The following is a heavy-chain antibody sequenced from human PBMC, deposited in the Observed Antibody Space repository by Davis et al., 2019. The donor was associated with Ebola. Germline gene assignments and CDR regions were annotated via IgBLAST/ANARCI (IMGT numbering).Heavy chain of an antibody. V-gene: IGHV3-74*01. CDR3: APDYGIDL. CDR2: INSDGSSI. CDR1: GFTFSSYS. D-gene: IGHD4-17*01. J-gene: IGHJ2*01. Sequence: GESLKISCAASGFTFSSYSMNWVRQAPGKGLVWVSRINSDGSSINYADSVKGRFTISRDNAKNSLYLQMNSLRAEDTAVYYCAPDYGIDLWGRGTLVTVSS.